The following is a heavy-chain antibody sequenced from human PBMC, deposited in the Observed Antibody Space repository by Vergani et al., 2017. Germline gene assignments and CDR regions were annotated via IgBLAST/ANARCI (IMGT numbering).Heavy chain of an antibody. CDR3: VRNASTDIWPRTRFDS. J-gene: IGHJ4*02. CDR1: GYNFNDHY. V-gene: IGHV1-2*02. Sequence: QVQLVQSGADVKKPGASVRVSCMSSGYNFNDHYIHWVRQAPGQRLEWMGWINPDTGGTDYAQTFRGRVIVSRDTSINTSYMEISSLRSDDTAVYFCVRNASTDIWPRTRFDSWGKGTLVTVSS. CDR2: INPDTGGT. D-gene: IGHD3-16*01.